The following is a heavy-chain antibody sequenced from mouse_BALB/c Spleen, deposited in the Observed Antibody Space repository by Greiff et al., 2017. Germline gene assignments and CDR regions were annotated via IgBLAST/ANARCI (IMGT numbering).Heavy chain of an antibody. CDR1: GFTFSSYA. CDR2: ISSGGSYT. J-gene: IGHJ4*01. CDR3: ARGGNGNYVDYAMDY. Sequence: EVKLVESGGGLVKPGGSLKLSCAASGFTFSSYAMSWVRQSPEKRLEWVAEISSGGSYTYYPDTVTGRFTISRDNAKNTLYLEMSSLRSEDTAMYYFARGGNGNYVDYAMDYWGQGTSVTVSS. V-gene: IGHV5-9-4*01. D-gene: IGHD2-1*01.